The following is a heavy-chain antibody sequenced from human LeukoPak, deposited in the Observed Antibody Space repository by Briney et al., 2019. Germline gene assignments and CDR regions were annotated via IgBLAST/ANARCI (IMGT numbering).Heavy chain of an antibody. CDR2: VSYDGSSE. CDR1: GFTFSSYS. D-gene: IGHD2-21*01. V-gene: IGHV3-30-3*01. Sequence: GGSLRLSCAASGFTFSSYSIHWVRQAPGKGLEWVAVVSYDGSSENCADSVKGRFTISRDNSKNTLYLQMNSLRAEDTAVYYCARDRVLYFYYGMDVWGQGTTVTVSS. J-gene: IGHJ6*02. CDR3: ARDRVLYFYYGMDV.